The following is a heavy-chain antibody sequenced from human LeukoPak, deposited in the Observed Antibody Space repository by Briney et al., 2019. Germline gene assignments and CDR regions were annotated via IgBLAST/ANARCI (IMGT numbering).Heavy chain of an antibody. J-gene: IGHJ4*02. Sequence: SVKVSCKASGGTFSSYTISWVRQAPGQGLEWMGRIIPILGIANYAQKFQGRVTITADKSTSTAYMELSSLRSEDTAVYYCARDDTMYSSGWPTYWGQGTLVTVSS. CDR3: ARDDTMYSSGWPTY. CDR2: IIPILGIA. V-gene: IGHV1-69*04. D-gene: IGHD6-19*01. CDR1: GGTFSSYT.